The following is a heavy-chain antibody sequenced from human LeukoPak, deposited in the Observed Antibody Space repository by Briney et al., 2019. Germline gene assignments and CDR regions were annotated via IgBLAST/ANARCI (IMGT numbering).Heavy chain of an antibody. Sequence: GGSLRLSCAASGFTFSSYAMSWVRQAPGKGLEWVSAISGSGGSTYYADSVKGRFTISRDNSKNTLYLQMNSLRAEDTAVYYCAKKKGYDILTGYDYWGQGTLVTVSS. V-gene: IGHV3-23*01. CDR3: AKKKGYDILTGYDY. CDR2: ISGSGGST. D-gene: IGHD3-9*01. CDR1: GFTFSSYA. J-gene: IGHJ4*02.